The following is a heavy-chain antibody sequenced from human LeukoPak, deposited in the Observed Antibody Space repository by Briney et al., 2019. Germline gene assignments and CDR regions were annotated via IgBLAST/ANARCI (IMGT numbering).Heavy chain of an antibody. J-gene: IGHJ1*01. V-gene: IGHV3-30*04. CDR1: GFTVSSYA. D-gene: IGHD2-15*01. Sequence: GGSLRLSCAASGFTVSSYAMHWVRQAPGKGLEWVAVISYDGSNKYYADSVKGRFTISRDNSENTLYLQMNSLRAEDTAVYYCARGEVDCSGGSCYSAEYFQHWGQGTLVTVSS. CDR3: ARGEVDCSGGSCYSAEYFQH. CDR2: ISYDGSNK.